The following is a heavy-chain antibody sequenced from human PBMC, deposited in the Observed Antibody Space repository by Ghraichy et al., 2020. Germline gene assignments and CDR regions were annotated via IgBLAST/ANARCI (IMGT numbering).Heavy chain of an antibody. CDR2: IKADGSEK. CDR1: GFVFSRYW. D-gene: IGHD4-17*01. Sequence: GGSLRLSCEASGFVFSRYWMSWVRQAPGKGLEWVVSIKADGSEKYYVDSVNGRFTISRDNAKNLVSLEMNSLRVGDTAVYYCARDPYGDYKYGGTDYWGQGTLVTVSS. J-gene: IGHJ4*02. V-gene: IGHV3-7*01. CDR3: ARDPYGDYKYGGTDY.